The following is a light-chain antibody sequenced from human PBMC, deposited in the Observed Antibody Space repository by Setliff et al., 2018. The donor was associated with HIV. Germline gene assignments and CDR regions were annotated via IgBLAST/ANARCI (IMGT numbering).Light chain of an antibody. Sequence: QSVLTQPASVSGSPGQSITISCTGTSSDVGIYNYVSWYQQHPGIAPKLMIYDVGNRPSGVSNRFSGSKSGNTASLTISGLQAEDEADYYCSSYTSSSPFVFGTGTKGTVL. CDR3: SSYTSSSPFV. CDR1: SSDVGIYNY. V-gene: IGLV2-14*03. CDR2: DVG. J-gene: IGLJ1*01.